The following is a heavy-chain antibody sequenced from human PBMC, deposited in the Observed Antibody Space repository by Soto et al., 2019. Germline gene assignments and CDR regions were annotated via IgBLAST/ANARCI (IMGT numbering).Heavy chain of an antibody. CDR2: FDPEDGET. J-gene: IGHJ4*02. D-gene: IGHD2-8*01. Sequence: ASVKVSCKVSGYTLTELSMHWVRQAPGKGLEWMGGFDPEDGETIYAQKFQGRVTMTEDTSTDTAYMELSSLRSEDTAVYYCATGPQALYGPPARGGSFDYWGQGTLVTVSS. V-gene: IGHV1-24*01. CDR3: ATGPQALYGPPARGGSFDY. CDR1: GYTLTELS.